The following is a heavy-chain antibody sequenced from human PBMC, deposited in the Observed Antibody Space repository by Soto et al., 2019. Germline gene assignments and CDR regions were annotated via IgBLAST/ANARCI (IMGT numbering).Heavy chain of an antibody. Sequence: GGSLRLSCAASGFTFSSYAMSWVRQAPGKGLEWVSAISGSGGSTYYADSVKGRFTISRDNSKNTLYLQMNSLRAEDTAVYYCAKVAMTTVTSGLGSWSPTRDNYYYYMDVWGKGTTVTVSS. D-gene: IGHD4-4*01. CDR1: GFTFSSYA. CDR2: ISGSGGST. J-gene: IGHJ6*03. CDR3: AKVAMTTVTSGLGSWSPTRDNYYYYMDV. V-gene: IGHV3-23*01.